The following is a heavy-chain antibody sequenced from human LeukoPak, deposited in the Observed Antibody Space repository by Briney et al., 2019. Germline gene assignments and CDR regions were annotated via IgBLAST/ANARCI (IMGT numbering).Heavy chain of an antibody. CDR2: INPNGGGT. J-gene: IGHJ5*02. V-gene: IGHV1-2*02. Sequence: GASVKVSCKASGYTFTGYYMHWVRQAPGQGLEWMGWINPNGGGTNYAQKFQGRVTMTRDTSISTAYMELSRLRSDDTAVYYCARVESCSSTSCYFHWFDPWGQGTLVTVSS. D-gene: IGHD2-2*01. CDR1: GYTFTGYY. CDR3: ARVESCSSTSCYFHWFDP.